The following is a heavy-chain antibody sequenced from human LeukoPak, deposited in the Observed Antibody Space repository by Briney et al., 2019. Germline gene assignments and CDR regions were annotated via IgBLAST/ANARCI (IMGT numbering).Heavy chain of an antibody. CDR2: ISRDGSSP. D-gene: IGHD3-10*01. J-gene: IGHJ3*02. CDR1: GFTFDDSA. V-gene: IGHV3-43D*03. Sequence: PGGSLRLSCAASGFTFDDSAMHWVRQAPGKGLEWVSLISRDGSSPYYADSVKGRFTISRDNSKNSLYLQMNSLRPEDTALYYCVKDGDYYGSGKGFAAFDNWGEGTMVTVSS. CDR3: VKDGDYYGSGKGFAAFDN.